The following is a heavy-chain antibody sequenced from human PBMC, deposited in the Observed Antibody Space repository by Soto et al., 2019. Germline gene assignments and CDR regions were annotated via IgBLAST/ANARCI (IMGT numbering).Heavy chain of an antibody. D-gene: IGHD2-2*01. CDR1: GFTFSSYW. Sequence: GGSLRLSCAASGFTFSSYWMSWVRQAPGKGLEWVANIKQDGSEKYYVDSVKGRFTISRDNAKNSLYLKMNSLRAEDTAVYYCARSLPHLVPAALPAFTPGAFDIWGQGTMVTVSS. CDR3: ARSLPHLVPAALPAFTPGAFDI. V-gene: IGHV3-7*01. CDR2: IKQDGSEK. J-gene: IGHJ3*02.